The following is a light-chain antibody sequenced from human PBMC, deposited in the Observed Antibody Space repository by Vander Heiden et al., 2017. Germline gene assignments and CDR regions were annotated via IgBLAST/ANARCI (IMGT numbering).Light chain of an antibody. Sequence: SSALTQDPAVSVALGQTVRITCQGDRLRRYYASWYQQKPGQAPKVVMYGENKRPSGTPDRFSGSSSGSTASLTITGAQAEDEADYYCNSRDSSGNELVFGIGTKVTVL. CDR3: NSRDSSGNELV. J-gene: IGLJ1*01. CDR2: GEN. CDR1: RLRRYY. V-gene: IGLV3-19*01.